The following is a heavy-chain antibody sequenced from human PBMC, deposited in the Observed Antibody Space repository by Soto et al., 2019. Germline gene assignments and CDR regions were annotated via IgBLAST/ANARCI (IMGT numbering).Heavy chain of an antibody. J-gene: IGHJ5*02. CDR3: AKARGYSYGYQWLDP. D-gene: IGHD5-18*01. V-gene: IGHV3-23*01. Sequence: XGSLRLSCSASGFTFSSYAMSWVRQAPGKGLEWVSAISGSGGSTYYADSVKGRFTISRDNSKNTLYLQMNSLRAEDTAVYYCAKARGYSYGYQWLDPWGQGTLVTVS. CDR1: GFTFSSYA. CDR2: ISGSGGST.